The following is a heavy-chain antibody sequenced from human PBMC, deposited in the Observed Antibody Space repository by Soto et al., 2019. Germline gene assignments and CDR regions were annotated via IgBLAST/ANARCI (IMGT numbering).Heavy chain of an antibody. D-gene: IGHD3-22*01. J-gene: IGHJ4*02. CDR1: GFTVSSKY. Sequence: GGSLRLSCAASGFTVSSKYMTWVRQAPGKGLEWVSLIQSGGTTYYADSVKGRFTISRDTSENTLHLQMDSLRVEDTAVYYCARDHYDSSGYYYGFDYWGQGTLVTVSS. CDR2: IQSGGTT. CDR3: ARDHYDSSGYYYGFDY. V-gene: IGHV3-66*01.